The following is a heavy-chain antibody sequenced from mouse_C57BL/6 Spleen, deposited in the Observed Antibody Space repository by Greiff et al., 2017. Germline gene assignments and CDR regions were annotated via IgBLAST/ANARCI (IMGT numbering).Heavy chain of an antibody. CDR3: ASYYYGSSYWFAY. V-gene: IGHV5-4*03. CDR2: ISDGGSYT. Sequence: EVKVVESGGGLVKPGGSLKLSCAASGFTFSSYAMSWVRQTPEKRLEWVATISDGGSYTYYPDNVKGRFTISRDNAKNNLYLQMSHLKSEDTAMYYCASYYYGSSYWFAYWGQGTLVTVSA. CDR1: GFTFSSYA. D-gene: IGHD1-1*01. J-gene: IGHJ3*01.